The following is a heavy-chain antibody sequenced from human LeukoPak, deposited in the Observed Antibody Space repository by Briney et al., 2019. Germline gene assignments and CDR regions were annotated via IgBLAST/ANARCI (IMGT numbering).Heavy chain of an antibody. Sequence: SQSRSPAWVLDAASLTGYCWGWIRPPPGKLLEWNGETIHRVTTTYNTSLKRRVTRSVDTSKNQFSLKLSSVTAADTAVYYCAILHSYGPLPNYYHYYMDVWGKGTTVTISS. CDR3: AILHSYGPLPNYYHYYMDV. D-gene: IGHD5-18*01. CDR2: TIHRVTT. J-gene: IGHJ6*03. V-gene: IGHV4-34*12. CDR1: AASLTGYC.